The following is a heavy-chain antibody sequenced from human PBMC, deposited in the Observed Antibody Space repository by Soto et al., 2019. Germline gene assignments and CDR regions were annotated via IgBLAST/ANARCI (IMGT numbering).Heavy chain of an antibody. CDR1: GYTFTSYY. D-gene: IGHD3-22*01. V-gene: IGHV1-46*01. Sequence: ASVKVSCKASGYTFTSYYMHWVRQAPGQGLEWMGIINPSGGSTSYAQRFQGRVTMTRDTSTSTVYMELSSLRSEDTAVYYCAREETYYDSSGPIPHYFDYRGQETLVTVSS. CDR2: INPSGGST. CDR3: AREETYYDSSGPIPHYFDY. J-gene: IGHJ4*02.